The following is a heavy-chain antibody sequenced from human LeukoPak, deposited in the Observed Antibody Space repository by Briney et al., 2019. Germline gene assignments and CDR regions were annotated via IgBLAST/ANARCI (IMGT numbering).Heavy chain of an antibody. CDR3: ARDNVVVTAIPGIYYYYGMDV. J-gene: IGHJ6*02. V-gene: IGHV1-3*01. D-gene: IGHD2-21*02. Sequence: ASVKVSCKASGYTFTSYAMHWVRQAPGQRLEWMGWINAGNGNTKYSQKFQGRVTITRDTSASTAYMELSSLRSEDTAVYYCARDNVVVTAIPGIYYYYGMDVWGQGTTVTVSS. CDR2: INAGNGNT. CDR1: GYTFTSYA.